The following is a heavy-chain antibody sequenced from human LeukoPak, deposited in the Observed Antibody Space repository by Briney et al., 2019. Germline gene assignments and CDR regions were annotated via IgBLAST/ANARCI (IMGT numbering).Heavy chain of an antibody. CDR3: ARERNSGSYYIGVYSDY. V-gene: IGHV1-69*05. J-gene: IGHJ4*02. D-gene: IGHD1-26*01. Sequence: ASVKVSCKASGGTFSSYAISWVRQAPGQGLEWMGGIIPIFGTANYAQKFQGRVTITTDESTSTAYMELSSLRSEDTAVYYCARERNSGSYYIGVYSDYWGQGTLVTVSS. CDR2: IIPIFGTA. CDR1: GGTFSSYA.